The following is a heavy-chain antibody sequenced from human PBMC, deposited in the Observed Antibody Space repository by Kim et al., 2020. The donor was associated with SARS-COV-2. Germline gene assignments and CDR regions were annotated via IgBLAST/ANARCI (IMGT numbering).Heavy chain of an antibody. V-gene: IGHV5-51*01. CDR1: VYSFTSYW. J-gene: IGHJ3*02. CDR2: IYPGDSDT. CDR3: ARRSPTGDLAAHYDDI. D-gene: IGHD6-6*01. Sequence: GESLKISCKGSVYSFTSYWIGWVRQMPGKGLEWMGIIYPGDSDTRYSPSFQGQVTISADKSISTAYLQWSSLKASDTAMYYCARRSPTGDLAAHYDDIWGQGTMVTVSS.